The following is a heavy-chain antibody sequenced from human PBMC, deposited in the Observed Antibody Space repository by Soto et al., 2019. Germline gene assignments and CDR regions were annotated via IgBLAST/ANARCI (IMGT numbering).Heavy chain of an antibody. Sequence: GVSVKVSCKASGGTFSSYAISWVRQAPGQGLEWMGGIIPIFGTANYEQKFQGRVTITADESTSTAYMELSSLRSEDTAVYYCARADSPYDAFDIWGQGTMVTVSS. D-gene: IGHD3-22*01. CDR1: GGTFSSYA. CDR3: ARADSPYDAFDI. CDR2: IIPIFGTA. J-gene: IGHJ3*02. V-gene: IGHV1-69*13.